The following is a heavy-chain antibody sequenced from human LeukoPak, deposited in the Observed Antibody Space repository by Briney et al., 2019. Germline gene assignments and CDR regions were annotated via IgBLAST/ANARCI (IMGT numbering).Heavy chain of an antibody. CDR1: GFTFSTYG. CDR3: AKEQKRGYSYVYLFYYYYWDV. V-gene: IGHV3-30*02. J-gene: IGHJ6*03. CDR2: VRYDGSKK. Sequence: GGSLRLSCAASGFTFSTYGMHWVRQAPGKGLEWVAFVRYDGSKKYYTNSVKGRFTISRDNSKNTLYLQMNSLRAEDTAVYYCAKEQKRGYSYVYLFYYYYWDVWGKGTTVTISS. D-gene: IGHD5-18*01.